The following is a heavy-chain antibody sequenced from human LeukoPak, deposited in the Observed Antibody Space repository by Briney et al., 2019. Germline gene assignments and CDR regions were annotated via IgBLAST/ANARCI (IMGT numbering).Heavy chain of an antibody. CDR3: ATSKPGSYLIDY. CDR2: ISSSSPYI. Sequence: GGSLRLSCAASGFTFTDYAMNYYAMNWVRQAPGKGLEWVSSISSSSPYIYYADSVKGRFTISRDNAESSLWLQMNSLRAEDTAVYYCATSKPGSYLIDYWGQGTLVTVSS. J-gene: IGHJ4*02. CDR1: GFTFTDYAMNYYA. V-gene: IGHV3-21*01. D-gene: IGHD1-26*01.